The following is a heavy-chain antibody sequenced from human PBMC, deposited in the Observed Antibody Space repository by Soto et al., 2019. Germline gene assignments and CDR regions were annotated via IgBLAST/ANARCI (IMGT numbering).Heavy chain of an antibody. CDR1: GFILNNHA. CDR2: IGGTDGDSDGVP. CDR3: VKRGRNWGAFDF. V-gene: IGHV3-23*01. J-gene: IGHJ3*01. Sequence: VQLLESGGDLVQPGGSLRLSGVASGFILNNHAMSWVRQAPGKGLEWVSTIGGTDGDSDGVPWYEDSVKGRFTISRDSSANTLFLHMDNLRAEDSALYYCVKRGRNWGAFDFWGQGTTVVVSS. D-gene: IGHD7-27*01.